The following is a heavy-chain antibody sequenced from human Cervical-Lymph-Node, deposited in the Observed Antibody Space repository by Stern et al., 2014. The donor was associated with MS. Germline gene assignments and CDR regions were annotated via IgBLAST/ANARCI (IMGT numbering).Heavy chain of an antibody. CDR1: GYTFTDYY. CDR2: ISPKNGDT. V-gene: IGHV1-2*02. J-gene: IGHJ6*02. CDR3: AENMDV. Sequence: VHLVESGADVKKPGASVTVSCKPSGYTFTDYYIHWLRQAPGQGPEWMGRISPKNGDTNYAPRFQGRVTMTRDTSISIVYLEVTRLRFDDTAVYYCAENMDVWGQGTTVTVSS.